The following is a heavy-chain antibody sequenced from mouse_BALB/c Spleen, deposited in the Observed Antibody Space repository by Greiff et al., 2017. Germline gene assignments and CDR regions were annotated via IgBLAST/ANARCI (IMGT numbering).Heavy chain of an antibody. CDR3: AREGLGEWYFDV. J-gene: IGHJ1*01. Sequence: ESGPELVKPGASVKMSCKASGYTFTSYVMHWVKQKPGQGLEWIGYINPYNDGTKYNEKFKGKATLTSDKSSSTAYMELSSLTSEDSAVYYCAREGLGEWYFDVWGAGTTVTVSS. CDR1: GYTFTSYV. CDR2: INPYNDGT. V-gene: IGHV1-14*01. D-gene: IGHD3-3*01.